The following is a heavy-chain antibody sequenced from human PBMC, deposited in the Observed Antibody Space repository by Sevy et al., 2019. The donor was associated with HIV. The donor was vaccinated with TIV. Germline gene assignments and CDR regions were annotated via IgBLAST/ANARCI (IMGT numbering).Heavy chain of an antibody. CDR3: AGKVGDM. CDR1: GFTFSDYW. V-gene: IGHV3-7*01. Sequence: GGSLRLSCAASGFTFSDYWMSWVRQAPGKGLEWVANIKQDGSQKYFVDSVKGRFTISRDNAKNSLYLQMDNLRAEDTAVYCCAGKVGDMWGQGTMVTVSS. CDR2: IKQDGSQK. J-gene: IGHJ3*01. D-gene: IGHD1-26*01.